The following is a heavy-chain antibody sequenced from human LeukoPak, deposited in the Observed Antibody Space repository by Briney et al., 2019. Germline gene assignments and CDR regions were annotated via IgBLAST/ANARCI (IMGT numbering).Heavy chain of an antibody. Sequence: PSETLSLTCTVSGGSISSYYWSWIRQPPGKGLEWIGYIYYSGSTNYNPSLKSRVTISVDTSKNQFSLKLSSVTAADTAVYYCARDLGSGWYGRWFEPWGQGTLVTGSS. V-gene: IGHV4-59*01. J-gene: IGHJ5*02. CDR1: GGSISSYY. CDR3: ARDLGSGWYGRWFEP. D-gene: IGHD6-19*01. CDR2: IYYSGST.